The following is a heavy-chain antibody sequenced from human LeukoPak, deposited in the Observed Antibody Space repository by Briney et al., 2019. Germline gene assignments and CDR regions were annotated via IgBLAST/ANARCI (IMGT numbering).Heavy chain of an antibody. D-gene: IGHD3-9*01. CDR1: GGSISSGGYS. V-gene: IGHV4-30-2*01. CDR2: IYHSGST. J-gene: IGHJ6*02. Sequence: SQTLSLTCAVSGGSISSGGYSWSWIRQPPGKGLEWIGYIYHSGSTYYNPSLKSRVTILVDRSKNQFSLKLSSVTAADTAVYYCARGGKVYDILTGASRYGMDVWGQGTTVTVSS. CDR3: ARGGKVYDILTGASRYGMDV.